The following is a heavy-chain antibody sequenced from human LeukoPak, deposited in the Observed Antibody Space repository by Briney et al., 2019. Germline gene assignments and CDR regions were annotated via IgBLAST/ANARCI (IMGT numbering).Heavy chain of an antibody. Sequence: SVKVSCKAFGGTFSSYAISWVRQAPGQGLEWMGGIIPIFGTANYAQKFQGRVTITADESTSTAYMELSSLRSEDTAVYYCARLYYDFWSGYRYYFDYWGQGTLVTVSS. CDR3: ARLYYDFWSGYRYYFDY. J-gene: IGHJ4*02. CDR1: GGTFSSYA. D-gene: IGHD3-3*01. V-gene: IGHV1-69*13. CDR2: IIPIFGTA.